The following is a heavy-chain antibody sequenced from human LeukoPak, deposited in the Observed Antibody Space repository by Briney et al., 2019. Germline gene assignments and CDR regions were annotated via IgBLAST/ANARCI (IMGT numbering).Heavy chain of an antibody. J-gene: IGHJ3*02. CDR2: IYYSGST. V-gene: IGHV4-59*01. Sequence: SETLSLTCTVSGGSISSYYWSWIRQPPGKGLEWIGYIYYSGSTNYNPSLKSRVTISVDTSKNQFSLKLSSVTAADTAVYYCARDLKWQQLPLDAFDIWGQGTMVTVSS. CDR1: GGSISSYY. D-gene: IGHD6-13*01. CDR3: ARDLKWQQLPLDAFDI.